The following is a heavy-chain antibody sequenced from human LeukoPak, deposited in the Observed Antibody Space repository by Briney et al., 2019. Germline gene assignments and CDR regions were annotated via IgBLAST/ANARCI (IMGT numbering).Heavy chain of an antibody. D-gene: IGHD3-16*01. J-gene: IGHJ5*02. CDR1: GVSISSGHYY. CDR2: VLYSGST. CDR3: ARHTIDTTLGGVPNYFDA. V-gene: IGHV4-39*07. Sequence: PSETLSLTCTVSGVSISSGHYYWAWIRQPPGRGLECIASVLYSGSTYYDPSFNGRVTLSVDTSKNQFSLRLSSVTAADTAIYYCARHTIDTTLGGVPNYFDAWGQGTPVTVSS.